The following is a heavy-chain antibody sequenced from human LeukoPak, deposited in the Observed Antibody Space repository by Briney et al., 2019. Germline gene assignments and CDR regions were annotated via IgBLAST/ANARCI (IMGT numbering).Heavy chain of an antibody. CDR2: INHSGST. CDR1: GGSISSSSYY. J-gene: IGHJ4*02. V-gene: IGHV4-39*07. Sequence: PSETLSLTCTVSGGSISSSSYYWIWIRQPPGKGLEWIGEINHSGSTNYNPSLKSRVTISVDTSKNQFSLKLSSVTAADTAVYSCARGRYGDYERYFDYWGQGTLVTVSS. D-gene: IGHD4-17*01. CDR3: ARGRYGDYERYFDY.